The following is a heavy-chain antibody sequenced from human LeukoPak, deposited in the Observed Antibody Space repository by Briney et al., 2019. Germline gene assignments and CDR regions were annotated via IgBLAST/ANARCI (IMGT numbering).Heavy chain of an antibody. CDR2: IIPIFGTA. V-gene: IGHV1-69*13. CDR3: ARAGYHGPPNFDY. J-gene: IGHJ4*02. CDR1: GGTFSSYA. Sequence: GASVKVSCKASGGTFSSYAISWVRQAPGQGLEWMGGIIPIFGTANYAQKFQGRVTITADESTSTAYMELSSLRSEDTAVYYCARAGYHGPPNFDYWGQGTLVTVSS. D-gene: IGHD2-2*01.